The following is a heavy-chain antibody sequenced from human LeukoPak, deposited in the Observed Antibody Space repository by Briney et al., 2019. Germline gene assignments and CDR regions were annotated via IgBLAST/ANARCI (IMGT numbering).Heavy chain of an antibody. V-gene: IGHV4-4*07. CDR3: ARTLAVAGISNYYYYYMDV. CDR2: IYTSGST. CDR1: GVSISSYY. J-gene: IGHJ6*03. Sequence: SSETLSLPCTVSGVSISSYYWRWIRQPAGKGLEWIGRIYTSGSTNYNPSLKSRVTMSVDTSKNQFSLKLSSVTAAETAVYYCARTLAVAGISNYYYYYMDVWGKGTTVTISS. D-gene: IGHD6-19*01.